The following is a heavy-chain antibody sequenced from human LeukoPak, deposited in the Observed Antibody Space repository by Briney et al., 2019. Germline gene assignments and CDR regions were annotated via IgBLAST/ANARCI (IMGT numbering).Heavy chain of an antibody. Sequence: GGSLRLSCAATGFTFSTSWMTWVRQAPGKGPEWVSGIRTSGDRTYYADSVNGPFTMSIENHRNTSKLQMNILIPEDTAEYYCARSAVGTSCCTAVDYWGQGTLVTVSS. CDR2: IRTSGDRT. CDR1: GFTFSTSW. D-gene: IGHD1-26*01. J-gene: IGHJ4*02. V-gene: IGHV3-23*01. CDR3: ARSAVGTSCCTAVDY.